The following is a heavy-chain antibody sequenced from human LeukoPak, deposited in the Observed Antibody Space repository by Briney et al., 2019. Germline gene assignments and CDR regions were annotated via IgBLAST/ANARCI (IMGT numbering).Heavy chain of an antibody. CDR1: GFTFSIYA. J-gene: IGHJ4*02. CDR2: ISGSGGST. CDR3: AKGQGVSSYYRAY. Sequence: PGGSLRLSCAASGFTFSIYAMSWVRQAPGKGLEWVSAISGSGGSTYYADSVKGRFTISRDNSKNTLYLQMNSLRAEDTAVYYCAKGQGVSSYYRAYWGQGTLVTVSS. V-gene: IGHV3-23*01. D-gene: IGHD1-26*01.